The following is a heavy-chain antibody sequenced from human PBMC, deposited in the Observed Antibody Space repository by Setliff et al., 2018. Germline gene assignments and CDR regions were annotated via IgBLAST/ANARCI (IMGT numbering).Heavy chain of an antibody. CDR3: AKDGGEVY. D-gene: IGHD2-21*01. V-gene: IGHV1-24*01. Sequence: GASVKVSCKVSGYTLTELSMHWVRQAPGKGLEWMGGFDPEDGETIYAQKFQGRVTMTEDTSISTAYMELSRLTPDDTAVYYCAKDGGEVYWGQGTLVTVSS. J-gene: IGHJ4*02. CDR1: GYTLTELS. CDR2: FDPEDGET.